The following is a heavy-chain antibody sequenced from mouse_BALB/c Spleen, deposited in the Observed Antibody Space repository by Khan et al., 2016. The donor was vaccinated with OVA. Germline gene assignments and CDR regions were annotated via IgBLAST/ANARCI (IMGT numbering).Heavy chain of an antibody. CDR2: ISSGGDYT. Sequence: EVELVESGGDLVKPRGSLKLSCAASGFTFSSYSMSWVRPTPDKRLEGVATISSGGDYTYYPDSVKGRFTISRDTAKNTLYLQMSSLKSEDTAMYYCASHLTGSFAYWGQGTLVTVSA. CDR1: GFTFSSYS. D-gene: IGHD4-1*01. V-gene: IGHV5-6*01. CDR3: ASHLTGSFAY. J-gene: IGHJ3*01.